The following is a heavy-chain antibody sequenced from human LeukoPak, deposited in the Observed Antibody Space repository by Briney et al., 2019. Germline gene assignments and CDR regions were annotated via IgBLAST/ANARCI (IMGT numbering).Heavy chain of an antibody. CDR2: IYTSGST. D-gene: IGHD2-2*01. Sequence: SETLSLTCTVSGGSISSGSYYWSWIRQPAGKGLEWIGRIYTSGSTNYNPSLKSRVTISVDTSKNQFSLKLSSVTAADTAVYYCAGQTQYCSSTSCYLNWFDPWGQGTLVTVSS. J-gene: IGHJ5*02. V-gene: IGHV4-61*02. CDR3: AGQTQYCSSTSCYLNWFDP. CDR1: GGSISSGSYY.